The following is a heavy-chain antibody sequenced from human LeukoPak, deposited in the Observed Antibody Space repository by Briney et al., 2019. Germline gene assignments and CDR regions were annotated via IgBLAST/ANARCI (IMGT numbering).Heavy chain of an antibody. J-gene: IGHJ4*02. CDR2: IYYSGST. CDR1: GGSISSYY. Sequence: SETLSLTCTVSGGSISSYYWSWIRQPPGKGLEWIGYIYYSGSTNYNPSLKSRVTISIDTSKNQFSLKLSSVTAADTAVYYCARAAGMTTVATAFDYWGQGTLVTVSS. CDR3: ARAAGMTTVATAFDY. V-gene: IGHV4-59*01. D-gene: IGHD4-17*01.